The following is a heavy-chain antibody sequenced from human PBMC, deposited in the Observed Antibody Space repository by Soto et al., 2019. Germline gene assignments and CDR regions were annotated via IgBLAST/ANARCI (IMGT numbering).Heavy chain of an antibody. D-gene: IGHD6-19*01. Sequence: QVQLVQSGAEVKKPGASVKVSCKASGYTVTGYYMHWVRQAPGQGLEWMGWINPNSGGTSYAQKFQGRVTMTRDTAISTAYMELSRLRSDDTAVYYCARGGSSVLGMDVWGQGTTVTVSS. J-gene: IGHJ6*02. CDR3: ARGGSSVLGMDV. CDR2: INPNSGGT. CDR1: GYTVTGYY. V-gene: IGHV1-2*02.